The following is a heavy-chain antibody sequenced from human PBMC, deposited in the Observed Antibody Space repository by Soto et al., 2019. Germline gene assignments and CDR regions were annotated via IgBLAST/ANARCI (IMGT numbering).Heavy chain of an antibody. D-gene: IGHD1-7*01. Sequence: GSLRLSCAGSGFAFGNYSMNWVRQAPGKGLEWVSYISSSSTNTYYAASVRGRFTISRDNAKNSLYLRMNSLKDEDTAVYYCARGTKGGSPPLWGQGTLVTVSS. CDR3: ARGTKGGSPPL. J-gene: IGHJ4*02. CDR2: ISSSSTNT. CDR1: GFAFGNYS. V-gene: IGHV3-48*02.